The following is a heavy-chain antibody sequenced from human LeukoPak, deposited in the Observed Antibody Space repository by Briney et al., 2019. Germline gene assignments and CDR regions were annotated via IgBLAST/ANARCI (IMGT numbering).Heavy chain of an antibody. V-gene: IGHV3-23*01. J-gene: IGHJ4*02. Sequence: GGSLRLSCAASGFTFSSYAMSWVRQAPGKGLEWVSAISGSGGSTYYADSVKGRFTISRDNSKNTLYLQMNSLRAEDTAVYYCAKVGRHSRGGYTHPWGQGTLVTVSS. D-gene: IGHD5-24*01. CDR1: GFTFSSYA. CDR3: AKVGRHSRGGYTHP. CDR2: ISGSGGST.